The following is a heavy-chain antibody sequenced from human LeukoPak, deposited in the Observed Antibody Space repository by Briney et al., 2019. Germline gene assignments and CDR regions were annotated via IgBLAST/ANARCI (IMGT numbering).Heavy chain of an antibody. CDR1: GFTFSSYA. CDR3: AKAPPGYSSSWFYYFDY. V-gene: IGHV3-23*01. J-gene: IGHJ4*02. CDR2: ISGSGGST. Sequence: PGGSLRLSCAASGFTFSSYAMSWVRQAPGKGLEWVSAISGSGGSTYYADSVKGRFTISRDNSKNTLYLQMNSLRAEDTAVYYCAKAPPGYSSSWFYYFDYWGQGTLVTVSS. D-gene: IGHD6-13*01.